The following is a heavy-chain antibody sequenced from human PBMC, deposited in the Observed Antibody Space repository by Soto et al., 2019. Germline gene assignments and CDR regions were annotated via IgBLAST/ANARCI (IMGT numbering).Heavy chain of an antibody. CDR2: IYYSGST. Sequence: QVQLQESGPGLVKPSETLSLTCTVSGGSISSYYWSWIRQPPGKGLEWIGYIYYSGSTNYNPSLRSPVTRSVDTSKNQFSLKLSSVTAADTAVYYCARAYDIDPHEAFDIWGQGTMVTVSS. V-gene: IGHV4-59*01. D-gene: IGHD3-9*01. CDR1: GGSISSYY. CDR3: ARAYDIDPHEAFDI. J-gene: IGHJ3*02.